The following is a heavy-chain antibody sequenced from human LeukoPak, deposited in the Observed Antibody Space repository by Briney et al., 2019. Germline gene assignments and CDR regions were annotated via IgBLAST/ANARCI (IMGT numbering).Heavy chain of an antibody. CDR1: GFTFSSYW. Sequence: GGSLRLSCAASGFTFSSYWMSRVRQAPGKGLEWVANIKQDGSEKYYVDSVKGRFTISRDNAKNSLYLLMNSLRAEDTAVYYCATDPPYSRSGLYFDYWGQGTLVTVSS. CDR3: ATDPPYSRSGLYFDY. D-gene: IGHD6-13*01. CDR2: IKQDGSEK. J-gene: IGHJ4*02. V-gene: IGHV3-7*01.